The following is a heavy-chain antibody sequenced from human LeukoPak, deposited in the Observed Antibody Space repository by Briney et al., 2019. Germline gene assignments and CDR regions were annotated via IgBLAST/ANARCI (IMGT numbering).Heavy chain of an antibody. V-gene: IGHV4-61*02. J-gene: IGHJ5*02. D-gene: IGHD3-16*01. Sequence: SETLSLTCTVSGGSISSSSYYWGWIRQPAGKGLEWIGRIYSSGSTNYNPSLKSRVTMSVDTSKNQFSLKLTSVIAADTAVYYCTREGYGYSFDPWGQGTLVTVSS. CDR3: TREGYGYSFDP. CDR1: GGSISSSSYY. CDR2: IYSSGST.